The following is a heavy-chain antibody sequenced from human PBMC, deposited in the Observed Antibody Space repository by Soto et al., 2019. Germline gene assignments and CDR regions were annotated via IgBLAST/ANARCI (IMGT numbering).Heavy chain of an antibody. Sequence: GGSLRLSCAASGFTFDDYAMHWVRQAPGKGLEWVSGISWNSGSIGYADSVKGRFTISRDNAKNSLYLQMNSLRAEDTALYYCARRKYGMDVWGQGTTVTVSS. CDR3: ARRKYGMDV. J-gene: IGHJ6*02. CDR1: GFTFDDYA. CDR2: ISWNSGSI. V-gene: IGHV3-9*01.